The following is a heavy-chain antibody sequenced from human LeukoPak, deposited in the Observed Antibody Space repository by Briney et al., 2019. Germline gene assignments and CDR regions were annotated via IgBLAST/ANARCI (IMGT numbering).Heavy chain of an antibody. Sequence: GGSLRLSCAASGFTFDDYGMSWVRQAPGKGLEWVSSINWNGGSTGYADSVRGRFTISRDNAKNSLYLQMNSLRAEDTAFYYCARKGLVRGVITRSFDYWGQGTLVTVSS. J-gene: IGHJ4*02. V-gene: IGHV3-20*04. CDR3: ARKGLVRGVITRSFDY. CDR2: INWNGGST. D-gene: IGHD3-10*01. CDR1: GFTFDDYG.